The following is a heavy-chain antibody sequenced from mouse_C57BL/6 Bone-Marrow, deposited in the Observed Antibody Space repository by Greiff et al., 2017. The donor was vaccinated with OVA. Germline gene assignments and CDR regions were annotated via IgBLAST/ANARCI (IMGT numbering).Heavy chain of an antibody. CDR2: ISDGGSYT. V-gene: IGHV5-4*01. J-gene: IGHJ2*01. D-gene: IGHD1-1*01. CDR3: ARDLDYYGSSRYYFDY. Sequence: EVKLVESGGGLVKPGGSLKLSCAASGFTFSSYAMSWVRQTPEKRLAWVATISDGGSYTYYPHTVKGRFTLSRDNAKNNLYLQMSHLKSEDTAMYYCARDLDYYGSSRYYFDYWGQGTTLTVSS. CDR1: GFTFSSYA.